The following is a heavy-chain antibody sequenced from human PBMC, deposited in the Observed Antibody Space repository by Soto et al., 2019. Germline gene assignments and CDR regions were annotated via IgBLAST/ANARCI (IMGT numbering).Heavy chain of an antibody. CDR3: GKDRLAYCSGGSCLASFQD. CDR2: ISYDGSNK. CDR1: RVTFGGCV. Sequence: GGALGLSCAASRVTFGGCVMHWIRESRAKGLECVAVISYDGSNKYYADSVECRFTISRDNAKNTLYLQMNTLRAEDTAVYYCGKDRLAYCSGGSCLASFQDCGEGTLVTLAS. D-gene: IGHD2-15*01. V-gene: IGHV3-30*18. J-gene: IGHJ1*01.